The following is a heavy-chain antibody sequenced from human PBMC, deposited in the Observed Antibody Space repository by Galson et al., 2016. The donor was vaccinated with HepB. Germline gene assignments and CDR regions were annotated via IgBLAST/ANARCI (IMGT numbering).Heavy chain of an antibody. CDR1: GFIFSSYV. V-gene: IGHV3-23*01. CDR3: AKVVVGDIGGRGVDY. CDR2: ISGSGDNT. J-gene: IGHJ4*02. D-gene: IGHD1-26*01. Sequence: SLRLSCAASGFIFSSYVMHWVRQAPGKGLEWVSSISGSGDNTYYADSVKGRFTISRDNSKSTLYVQMNSLRAEDTAVYYCAKVVVGDIGGRGVDYWGQGTLVTVPS.